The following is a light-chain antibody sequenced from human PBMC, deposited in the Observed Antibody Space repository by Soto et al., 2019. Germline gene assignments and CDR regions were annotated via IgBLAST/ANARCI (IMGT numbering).Light chain of an antibody. CDR2: AAS. CDR1: QGIRTD. J-gene: IGKJ4*01. CDR3: LQDYSAPLT. Sequence: AIPMTQSPSALSASVGDRVTIICRASQGIRTDLGWYQQKPWKAPKLLIYAASSLPSVVPSRFSGSGSGTDFTLTISSQQREDFATYYGLQDYSAPLTFGGGTKVEIK. V-gene: IGKV1-6*01.